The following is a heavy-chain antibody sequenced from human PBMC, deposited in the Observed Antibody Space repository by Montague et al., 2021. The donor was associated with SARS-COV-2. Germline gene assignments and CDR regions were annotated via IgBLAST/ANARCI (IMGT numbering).Heavy chain of an antibody. CDR1: GGSISSGGYY. D-gene: IGHD3-3*01. V-gene: IGHV4-31*03. CDR3: ARDSGITIFGVVIMQAFDI. CDR2: IYYSGST. J-gene: IGHJ3*02. Sequence: TLSLTCTVSGGSISSGGYYWSWIRQHPGKGLEWIGYIYYSGSTYYNPSLKSRVTISVATSKNQFSLKLSSVTAADTAVYYCARDSGITIFGVVIMQAFDIWGQGTMVTVSS.